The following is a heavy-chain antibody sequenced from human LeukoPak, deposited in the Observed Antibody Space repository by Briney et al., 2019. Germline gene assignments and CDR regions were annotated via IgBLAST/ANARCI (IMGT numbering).Heavy chain of an antibody. D-gene: IGHD1-26*01. J-gene: IGHJ4*02. V-gene: IGHV3-33*01. CDR1: AFTFSSYG. CDR3: ARDGAWYSGTQYFFDY. Sequence: GGSLRLSCAAAAFTFSSYGMHWVRDAPGKGLEWVAVIWFDGSNEYYADSVKGRFTISRDNSKNTLYLQINSLRAEDTAVYYCARDGAWYSGTQYFFDYWGQGTLVTVSS. CDR2: IWFDGSNE.